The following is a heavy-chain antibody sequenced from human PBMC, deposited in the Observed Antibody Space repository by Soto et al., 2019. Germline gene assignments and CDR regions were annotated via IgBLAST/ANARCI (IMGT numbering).Heavy chain of an antibody. CDR1: GYTFTSYG. CDR3: ARDLGDSGSYGLPRGSGMDV. D-gene: IGHD1-26*01. J-gene: IGHJ6*02. CDR2: ISAYNGNT. V-gene: IGHV1-18*04. Sequence: QVQLVQSGAEVKKPGASVKVSCKASGYTFTSYGISWVRQAPGQGLEWMGWISAYNGNTNYAQKLQGRVTMSTDTSTSTAYMELRSLRSDDTAVYYCARDLGDSGSYGLPRGSGMDVWGQGTTVTVSS.